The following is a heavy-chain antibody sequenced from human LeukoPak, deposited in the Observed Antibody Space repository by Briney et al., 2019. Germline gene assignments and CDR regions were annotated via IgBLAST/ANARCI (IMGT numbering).Heavy chain of an antibody. Sequence: PGGSLRLSCAASGFTFSSYWMSWVRQAPGKGLEWVAHIKQDGSEKYYVDSVKGRFTISRDNAKNSLYLQMNSLRAEDTAVYYCARLSGSITIFGVVVDYWGQGTLVTVSS. D-gene: IGHD3-3*01. CDR2: IKQDGSEK. CDR1: GFTFSSYW. V-gene: IGHV3-7*01. CDR3: ARLSGSITIFGVVVDY. J-gene: IGHJ4*02.